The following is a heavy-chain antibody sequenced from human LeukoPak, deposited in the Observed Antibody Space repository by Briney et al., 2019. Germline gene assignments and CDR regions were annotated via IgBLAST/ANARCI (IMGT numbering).Heavy chain of an antibody. Sequence: GGTLKLSCAASGFTFSSYGMSWVRQAPGKGLEWVSGITGRGENTYYADSVKGRFTISRDNSKNTLYLQMNSLRAEDAAIYYCAQDGASIRFDNWGQGTLVTVSS. J-gene: IGHJ4*02. V-gene: IGHV3-23*01. CDR1: GFTFSSYG. CDR3: AQDGASIRFDN. D-gene: IGHD3-16*01. CDR2: ITGRGENT.